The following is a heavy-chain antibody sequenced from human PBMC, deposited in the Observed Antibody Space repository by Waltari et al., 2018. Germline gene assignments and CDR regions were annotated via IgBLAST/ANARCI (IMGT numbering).Heavy chain of an antibody. CDR1: GGSFSGYY. CDR3: VRVGLWFGEPALHAFDI. V-gene: IGHV4-34*01. J-gene: IGHJ3*02. Sequence: QVQLQQWGAGLLKPSGTLSLTCAVYGGSFSGYYWCWIRQPPGKGLEWIGEINHSGSTNYNPSLKSRVTISVDTSKNQFSLKLSSVTAADTAVYYCVRVGLWFGEPALHAFDIWGQGTMVTVSS. D-gene: IGHD3-10*01. CDR2: INHSGST.